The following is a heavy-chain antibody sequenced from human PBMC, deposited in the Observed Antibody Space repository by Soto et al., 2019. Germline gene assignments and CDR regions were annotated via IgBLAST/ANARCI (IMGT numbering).Heavy chain of an antibody. CDR1: GFTFSSYS. Sequence: GSLRLSCAASGFTFSSYSMNWVRQAPGKGLEWVSYISSSSSTIYYADSVKGRFTISRDNAKNSLYLQMNSLRDEDTAVYYCARDYYDSSGYYMPHLPPDASDIWGQGPMVTLSS. CDR2: ISSSSSTI. V-gene: IGHV3-48*02. D-gene: IGHD3-22*01. CDR3: ARDYYDSSGYYMPHLPPDASDI. J-gene: IGHJ3*02.